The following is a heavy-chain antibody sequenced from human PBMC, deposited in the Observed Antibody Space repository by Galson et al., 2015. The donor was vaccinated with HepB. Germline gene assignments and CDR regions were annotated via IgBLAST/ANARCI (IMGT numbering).Heavy chain of an antibody. D-gene: IGHD6-6*01. CDR2: ISYDGSNK. Sequence: SLRLSCAASGFTFSSYAMHWVRQAPGKGLEWVAVISYDGSNKYYADSVKGRFTISRDNSKNTLYLQMNSLRAEDTAVYYCARAPSIAARNYGMDVWGQGTTVTVSS. V-gene: IGHV3-30-3*01. CDR1: GFTFSSYA. J-gene: IGHJ6*02. CDR3: ARAPSIAARNYGMDV.